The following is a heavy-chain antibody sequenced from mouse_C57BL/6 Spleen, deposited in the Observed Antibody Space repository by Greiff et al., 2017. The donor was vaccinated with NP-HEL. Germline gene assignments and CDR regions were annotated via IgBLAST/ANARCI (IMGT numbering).Heavy chain of an antibody. CDR3: ARSRVITTNYYAMDY. Sequence: QVQLQQPGPELVKPGASVKLSCKASGYTFTSYWMHWVKQRPGQGLEWIGNINPSNGGTNYNEKFKSKATLTVDKSSSTAYMQLSSLTSEESAVYYCARSRVITTNYYAMDYWGQGTSVTVSS. J-gene: IGHJ4*01. CDR2: INPSNGGT. D-gene: IGHD2-4*01. V-gene: IGHV1-53*01. CDR1: GYTFTSYW.